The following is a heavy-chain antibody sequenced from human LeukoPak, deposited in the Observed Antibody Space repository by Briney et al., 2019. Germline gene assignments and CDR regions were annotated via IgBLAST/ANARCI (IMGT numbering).Heavy chain of an antibody. V-gene: IGHV3-30*03. J-gene: IGHJ5*02. CDR2: ISHEGSYQ. CDR3: ARGKTPHRYYYGSGSYYRNNWFDP. Sequence: GGSLRLSCAASGFSFSSYGIHWVRQAPGKGLEWVAVISHEGSYQNYADSVKGRFTISRDNAKNSLYLQMNSLRAADTAVYYCARGKTPHRYYYGSGSYYRNNWFDPWGQGTLVTVSS. D-gene: IGHD3-10*01. CDR1: GFSFSSYG.